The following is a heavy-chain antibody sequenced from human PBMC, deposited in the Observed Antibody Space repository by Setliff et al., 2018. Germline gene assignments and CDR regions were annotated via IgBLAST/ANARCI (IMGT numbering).Heavy chain of an antibody. V-gene: IGHV4-39*07. Sequence: SETLSLTCTVSGGSISSSSYYWGWIRQPPGKGLEWIGSIYYSGSTYYNPSLKSRVTISVDTSKNQFSLKLSSVTAADTAVYYCARRETYYNFWSGYYSPLDYWGQGTLVTVSS. CDR3: ARRETYYNFWSGYYSPLDY. CDR2: IYYSGST. J-gene: IGHJ4*02. D-gene: IGHD3-3*01. CDR1: GGSISSSSYY.